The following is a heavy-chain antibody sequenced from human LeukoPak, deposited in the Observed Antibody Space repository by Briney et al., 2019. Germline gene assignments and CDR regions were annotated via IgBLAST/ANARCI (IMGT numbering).Heavy chain of an antibody. Sequence: GGSLKLSCAASGFTFSGSAMHWVRQASGKGLEWVGRIRSKANSYATAYAASVKGRFTISRDDSKNTAYLQMNSLRAEDTAVYYCAEDSNPVVPDNFDYWGQGTLVTVSS. CDR3: AEDSNPVVPDNFDY. D-gene: IGHD4-23*01. V-gene: IGHV3-73*01. CDR2: IRSKANSYAT. CDR1: GFTFSGSA. J-gene: IGHJ4*02.